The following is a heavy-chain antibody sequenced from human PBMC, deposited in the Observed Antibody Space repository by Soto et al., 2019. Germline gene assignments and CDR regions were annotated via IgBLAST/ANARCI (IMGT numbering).Heavy chain of an antibody. J-gene: IGHJ6*02. V-gene: IGHV4-34*01. CDR1: GGSFSGYY. CDR3: ARDGAAADPRGRVHYYYGMDV. Sequence: SETLSLTCAVYGGSFSGYYWSWIRQPPGKGLEWIGEINHGGGTNYNPSLKSRVTISVDTSKNQFSLKLSSVTAADTAVYYCARDGAAADPRGRVHYYYGMDVWGQGTTVTVSS. CDR2: INHGGGT. D-gene: IGHD6-13*01.